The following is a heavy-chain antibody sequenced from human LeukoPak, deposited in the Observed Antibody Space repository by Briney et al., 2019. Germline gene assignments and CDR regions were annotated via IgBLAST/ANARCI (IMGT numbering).Heavy chain of an antibody. Sequence: GGSLRLSCAASGFTLSSYAMSWVRQAPGKRLEWVSGISGSGGTTYYADSVKGRFTISRDNAKNSLYLHMNSLRDEDTAVYYCARNFGVWGQGTLVTVSS. V-gene: IGHV3-23*01. CDR3: ARNFGV. J-gene: IGHJ4*02. CDR1: GFTLSSYA. D-gene: IGHD2-8*01. CDR2: ISGSGGTT.